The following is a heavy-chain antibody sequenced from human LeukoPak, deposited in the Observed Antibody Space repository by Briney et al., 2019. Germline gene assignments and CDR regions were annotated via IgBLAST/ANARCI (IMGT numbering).Heavy chain of an antibody. D-gene: IGHD4-17*01. CDR2: INPNSGGT. CDR1: GYTFTGYY. CDR3: AREDYGDYSVYFQH. Sequence: ASVKVSCKASGYTFTGYYMHWVRQAPGQGLERMGWINPNSGGTNYAQKFQGRVTMTRDTSISTAYMELSWLRSDDTAVYYCAREDYGDYSVYFQHWGQGTLVTVSS. J-gene: IGHJ1*01. V-gene: IGHV1-2*02.